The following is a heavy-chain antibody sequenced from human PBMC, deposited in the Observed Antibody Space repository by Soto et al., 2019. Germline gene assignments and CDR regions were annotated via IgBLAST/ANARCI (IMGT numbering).Heavy chain of an antibody. CDR3: ASDRYGEPYWYFDV. D-gene: IGHD4-17*01. Sequence: QVQVVESGGGVVQPGRSLRLSCAASGFTFSSYGIHWVRQAPGKGLEWVAVIWYDGSNKYYADSVKGRFTISRDNSKTTLYLQMNGLRAEYTAVYYCASDRYGEPYWYFDVWGRGTLVTVSS. CDR2: IWYDGSNK. V-gene: IGHV3-33*01. CDR1: GFTFSSYG. J-gene: IGHJ2*01.